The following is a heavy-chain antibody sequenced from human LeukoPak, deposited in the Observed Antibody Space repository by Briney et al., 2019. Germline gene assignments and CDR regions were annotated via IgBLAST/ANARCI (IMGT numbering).Heavy chain of an antibody. CDR2: ISNSGGST. CDR3: ARSLTTLTYEGY. V-gene: IGHV3-23*01. D-gene: IGHD1-1*01. CDR1: GFSFSTYS. J-gene: IGHJ4*02. Sequence: GGSLRLSCAASGFSFSTYSFSWVRQAPGKGLEWVSAISNSGGSTPYADSVKGRFTVSRDNAKNSLFLQMNSLRAEDTAIYYCARSLTTLTYEGYWGQGTLVTVSS.